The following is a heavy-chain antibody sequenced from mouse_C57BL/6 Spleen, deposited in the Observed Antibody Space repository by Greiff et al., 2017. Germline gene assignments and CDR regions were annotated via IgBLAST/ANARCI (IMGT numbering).Heavy chain of an antibody. CDR3: ARDYYGSSLWYFDV. D-gene: IGHD1-1*01. CDR2: ISDGGSYT. V-gene: IGHV5-4*01. Sequence: DVKLVESGGGLVKPGGSLKLSCAASGFTFSSYAMSWVRQTPETRLEWVATISDGGSYTYYPDNVKGRFTISRDNAKNNLYLQMSHLKSEDTAMYYCARDYYGSSLWYFDVWGTGTTVTVSS. J-gene: IGHJ1*03. CDR1: GFTFSSYA.